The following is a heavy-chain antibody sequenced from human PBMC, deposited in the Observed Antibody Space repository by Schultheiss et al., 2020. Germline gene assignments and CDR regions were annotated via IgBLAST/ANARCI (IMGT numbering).Heavy chain of an antibody. J-gene: IGHJ6*03. CDR3: ARTMTTFNEYYIDV. Sequence: GGSLRLSCAASGFTVSSDYMSWVRQAPGKGLEWVSSISSSSNYIYYTDSVKGRFTVSRDNSKNTLYLQMNSLRVEDTAVYYCARTMTTFNEYYIDVWGKGNTVNVSS. CDR1: GFTVSSDY. D-gene: IGHD4-11*01. CDR2: ISSSSNYI. V-gene: IGHV3-21*01.